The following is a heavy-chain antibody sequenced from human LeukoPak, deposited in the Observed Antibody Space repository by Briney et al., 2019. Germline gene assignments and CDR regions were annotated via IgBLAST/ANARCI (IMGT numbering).Heavy chain of an antibody. D-gene: IGHD3-9*01. CDR2: IYYSGST. CDR3: ARDGGHYDILTGYYPFYYYGMDV. J-gene: IGHJ6*02. Sequence: SQTLSLTCTVSGGSISSGGYYWSWIRQHPGQGLEWIGYIYYSGSTYYNPSLKSRVTISVDTSKNQFSLKLSSVTAADTAVYYCARDGGHYDILTGYYPFYYYGMDVWGQGTTVTVSS. V-gene: IGHV4-31*03. CDR1: GGSISSGGYY.